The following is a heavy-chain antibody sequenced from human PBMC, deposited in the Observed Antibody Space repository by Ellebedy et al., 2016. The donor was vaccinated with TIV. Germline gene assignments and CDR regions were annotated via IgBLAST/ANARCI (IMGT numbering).Heavy chain of an antibody. D-gene: IGHD3-9*01. J-gene: IGHJ4*02. Sequence: ESLKISCKGSETTFSIYWIAWVRQMPGRGLEWMGIIYFGDSETRYSPSFQGQVTISADKSINTAYLQWSSLKASDAATYYRARLDLTGYHFDRWGQGTLVTVSS. CDR3: ARLDLTGYHFDR. CDR2: IYFGDSET. CDR1: ETTFSIYW. V-gene: IGHV5-51*01.